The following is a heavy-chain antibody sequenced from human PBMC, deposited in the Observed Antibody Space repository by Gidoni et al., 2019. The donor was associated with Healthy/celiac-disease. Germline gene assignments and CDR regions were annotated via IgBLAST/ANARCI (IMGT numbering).Heavy chain of an antibody. V-gene: IGHV3-15*01. J-gene: IGHJ4*02. CDR3: STGITMVRGVTHYFDY. CDR2: IKSKTDGGTT. CDR1: GFTLNNAW. D-gene: IGHD3-10*01. Sequence: EVQLVESGGGLVKPGGSLRLSCAASGFTLNNAWLTWVRQAPGKGLAWVGRIKSKTDGGTTDYAAPGKGRFTVSRDDSKNTLYLQMNSLKTEDTAVYYCSTGITMVRGVTHYFDYWGQGTLVTVSS.